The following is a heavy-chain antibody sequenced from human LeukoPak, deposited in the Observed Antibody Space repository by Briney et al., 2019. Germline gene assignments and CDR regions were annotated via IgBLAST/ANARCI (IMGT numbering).Heavy chain of an antibody. V-gene: IGHV3-48*01. D-gene: IGHD6-19*01. CDR1: RFTFSSYS. CDR2: ISSGISTM. CDR3: ARASQQSLAGNYYYFMDV. Sequence: GGSLRLSCAASRFTFSSYSMNWVRQAPGKGLEWVSYISSGISTMYYADSVKGRFTISRDNAKNSLYLQMNSLRAEDTAVYYCARASQQSLAGNYYYFMDVWCKGTTVTVSS. J-gene: IGHJ6*03.